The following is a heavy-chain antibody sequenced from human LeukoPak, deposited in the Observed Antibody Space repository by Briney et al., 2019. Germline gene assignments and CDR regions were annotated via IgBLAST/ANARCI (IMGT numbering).Heavy chain of an antibody. D-gene: IGHD3-22*01. Sequence: SETLSLTCAMYGRSFSGYYWSWIRQPPGKGLEWIGEINHSGSTNYNPSLKSRVTISVDTSKNQFSLKLSSVTAADTAVYYCARNPLTGGSGYYAMDYWGQGTLVTVSS. J-gene: IGHJ4*02. CDR1: GRSFSGYY. CDR3: ARNPLTGGSGYYAMDY. V-gene: IGHV4-34*01. CDR2: INHSGST.